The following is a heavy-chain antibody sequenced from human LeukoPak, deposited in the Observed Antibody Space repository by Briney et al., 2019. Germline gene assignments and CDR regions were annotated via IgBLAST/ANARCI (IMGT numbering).Heavy chain of an antibody. V-gene: IGHV4-4*02. J-gene: IGHJ6*02. Sequence: SGTLSLTCGVSVGSISSGNWWTWVRQSPGKGLEWIGEIHHNGTRNYNPSLKSRVIISLDTFKNHISLILTSLTAADTAAYYCASAPILRGEGGEHYRCGLDVWGQGTTVIVSS. CDR1: VGSISSGNW. D-gene: IGHD2-2*02. CDR2: IHHNGTR. CDR3: ASAPILRGEGGEHYRCGLDV.